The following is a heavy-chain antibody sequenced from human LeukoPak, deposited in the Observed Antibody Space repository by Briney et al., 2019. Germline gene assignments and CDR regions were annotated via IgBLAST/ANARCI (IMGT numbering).Heavy chain of an antibody. CDR1: GFTFDDYT. D-gene: IGHD6-13*01. CDR2: ISWDGGST. V-gene: IGHV3-43*01. J-gene: IGHJ3*02. Sequence: GGSLRLSCAASGFTFDDYTMHWVRQAPGKGLEWVSLISWDGGSTYYADSVKGRFTISRDNAKNSLYLQMNSLRAEDTALYYCARVFSSSWYTDAFDIWGQGTMVTVSS. CDR3: ARVFSSSWYTDAFDI.